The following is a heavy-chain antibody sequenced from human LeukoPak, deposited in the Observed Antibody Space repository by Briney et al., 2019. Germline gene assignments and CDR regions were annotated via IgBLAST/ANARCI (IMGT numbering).Heavy chain of an antibody. CDR3: ARGDLIAAAGTNYYYYMDV. CDR1: GFTFSSYW. Sequence: GGSLRLSCAASGFTFSSYWMHWVRQAPGKGLVWVSRINSDGSSTSYADSVKGRFTISRDNAKNTLYLQMNSLRAEDTAVYYCARGDLIAAAGTNYYYYMDVWGKGTTVTVSS. J-gene: IGHJ6*03. D-gene: IGHD6-13*01. V-gene: IGHV3-74*01. CDR2: INSDGSST.